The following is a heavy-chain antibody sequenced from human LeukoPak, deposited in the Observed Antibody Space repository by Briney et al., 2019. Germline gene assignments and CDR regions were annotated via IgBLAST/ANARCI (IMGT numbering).Heavy chain of an antibody. CDR3: ARHYGDYLTYFDS. CDR1: GFTVRSNY. Sequence: GGALRLSCAVSGFTVRSNYMSWVRQAPGKGLELVSIIYDADDTHYADSVKGRFTISRDKSKNTLYLQMNTLRVEDTAVYYCARHYGDYLTYFDSWGQGTLVTVSS. CDR2: IYDADDT. V-gene: IGHV3-53*01. J-gene: IGHJ4*02. D-gene: IGHD4-17*01.